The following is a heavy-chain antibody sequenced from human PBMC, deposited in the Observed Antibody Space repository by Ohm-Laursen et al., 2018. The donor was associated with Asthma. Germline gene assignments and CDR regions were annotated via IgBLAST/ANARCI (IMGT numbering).Heavy chain of an antibody. CDR2: ISTSGSTI. V-gene: IGHV3-11*01. CDR1: GFTFSDYY. D-gene: IGHD5-24*01. Sequence: SLRLSCSASGFTFSDYYMSWVRQAPGKGLEWIAYISTSGSTIYYADSVKGRFTISRDNAKNSLYLQMNSLRAEDTAVYYCARDLQLQKDYWGQGTLVTVSS. J-gene: IGHJ4*02. CDR3: ARDLQLQKDY.